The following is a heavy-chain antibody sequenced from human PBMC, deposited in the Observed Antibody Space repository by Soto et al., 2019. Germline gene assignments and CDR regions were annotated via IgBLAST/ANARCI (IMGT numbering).Heavy chain of an antibody. CDR1: GYTFTSYH. V-gene: IGHV1-46*01. Sequence: RASVKVSCKTSGYTFTSYHISWVRQAPGQGLEWMGIINPSGGSTSYAQKFQGRVTMTRDTSTSTVYMELSSLRSEDTAVYYCARGGSYLYYYYYGMDVWGQGTTVTAP. D-gene: IGHD1-26*01. CDR3: ARGGSYLYYYYYGMDV. CDR2: INPSGGST. J-gene: IGHJ6*02.